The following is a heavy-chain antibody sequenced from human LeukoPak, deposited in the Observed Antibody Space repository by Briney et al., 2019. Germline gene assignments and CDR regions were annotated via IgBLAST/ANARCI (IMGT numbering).Heavy chain of an antibody. CDR2: IWSDESNK. CDR3: ARGVVGATTGWYFDL. J-gene: IGHJ2*01. D-gene: IGHD1-26*01. Sequence: GGSLRLSCAASGFTFSNYGMHWVRQAPGTGLEWVAVIWSDESNKYYADSVKGRFTISRDNFKNTLYLHMNRLRAEDTTVYYCARGVVGATTGWYFDLWGRGTLVTVSS. V-gene: IGHV3-33*01. CDR1: GFTFSNYG.